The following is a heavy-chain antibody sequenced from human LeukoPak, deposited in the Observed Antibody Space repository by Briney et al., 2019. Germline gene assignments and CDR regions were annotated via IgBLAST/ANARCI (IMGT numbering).Heavy chain of an antibody. V-gene: IGHV4-59*08. CDR2: IYYSGST. D-gene: IGHD3-22*01. J-gene: IGHJ3*02. CDR3: ARQPDSSGYYPYDAFDI. Sequence: SETLSLTCTVSGGSTSSYYWSWIRQPPGKGLEWIGYIYYSGSTNYNPSLKSRVTISVDTSKNQFSLKLSSVTAADTAVYYCARQPDSSGYYPYDAFDIWGQGTMVTVSS. CDR1: GGSTSSYY.